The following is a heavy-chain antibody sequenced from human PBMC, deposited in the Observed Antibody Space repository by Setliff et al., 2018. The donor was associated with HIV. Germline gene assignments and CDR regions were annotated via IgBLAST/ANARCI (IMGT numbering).Heavy chain of an antibody. V-gene: IGHV4-39*01. Sequence: SETLSLTCIVSGDSISSDNYSWDWIRQPPGKGLEWIGSISYTGNTYYNPSLTSRVTISVDMSKNQFSLRLSSVTAADTAVYYCARHSFPFGGKGVDYWGQGTLVTVSS. J-gene: IGHJ4*02. D-gene: IGHD2-15*01. CDR1: GDSISSDNYS. CDR3: ARHSFPFGGKGVDY. CDR2: ISYTGNT.